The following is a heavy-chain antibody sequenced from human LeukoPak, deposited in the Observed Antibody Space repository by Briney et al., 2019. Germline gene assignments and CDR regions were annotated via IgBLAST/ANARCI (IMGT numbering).Heavy chain of an antibody. Sequence: ASVKVSCKASGYTFTCYYMHWVRQAPGQGLEWRGWINPNSGGTNYAQKFQGRVTMTRDTSISTAYMELSRLRSDDTAVYYCARASDAARGYYYMDVWGKGTTVTVSS. CDR2: INPNSGGT. V-gene: IGHV1-2*02. J-gene: IGHJ6*03. CDR1: GYTFTCYY. CDR3: ARASDAARGYYYMDV. D-gene: IGHD6-6*01.